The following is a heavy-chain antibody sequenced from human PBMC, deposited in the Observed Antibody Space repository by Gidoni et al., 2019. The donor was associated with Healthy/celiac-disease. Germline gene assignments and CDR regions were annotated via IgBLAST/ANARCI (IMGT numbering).Heavy chain of an antibody. Sequence: EVQLVESGGGLVQPGGSLRLSCAASGFTFSSYWMSWVRQAPGKGLEWVANIKQDGSEKYYVDSVKGRFTISIDNAKNSLYLQMNSLRAEDTAVYYCAREGITMIVVDAFDIWGQGTMVTVSS. CDR1: GFTFSSYW. D-gene: IGHD3-22*01. J-gene: IGHJ3*02. CDR2: IKQDGSEK. V-gene: IGHV3-7*01. CDR3: AREGITMIVVDAFDI.